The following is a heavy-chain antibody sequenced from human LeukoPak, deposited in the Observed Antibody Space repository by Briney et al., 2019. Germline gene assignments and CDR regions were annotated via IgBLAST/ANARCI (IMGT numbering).Heavy chain of an antibody. Sequence: GSLRLSCAASGFTVINYAMNWVRQAPGKGLEWVSTIRESSGDTYYEDSVKGRFTIYRDISRNTVYLQMNNLRVEDTAVYFCAKRPISGDDKSFDYWGQGLLVTVSS. J-gene: IGHJ4*02. CDR1: GFTVINYA. CDR2: IRESSGDT. CDR3: AKRPISGDDKSFDY. D-gene: IGHD2-21*01. V-gene: IGHV3-23*01.